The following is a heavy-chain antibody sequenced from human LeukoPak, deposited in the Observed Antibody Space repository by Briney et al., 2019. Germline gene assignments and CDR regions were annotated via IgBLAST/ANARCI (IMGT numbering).Heavy chain of an antibody. Sequence: GESLKISCKGSGYSFNSYWIGWVRQMPGKGLKWMGIIYPGDSDARYSPSFQGQVTISADKSISTAYLQWSSLKASDTAMYYCATFPGESSVSTRGDGFDIWGQGTMVTVSS. D-gene: IGHD5/OR15-5a*01. CDR2: IYPGDSDA. V-gene: IGHV5-51*01. CDR1: GYSFNSYW. CDR3: ATFPGESSVSTRGDGFDI. J-gene: IGHJ3*02.